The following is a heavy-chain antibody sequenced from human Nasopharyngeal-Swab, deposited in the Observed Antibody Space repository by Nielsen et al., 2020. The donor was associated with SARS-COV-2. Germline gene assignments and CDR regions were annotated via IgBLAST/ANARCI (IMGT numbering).Heavy chain of an antibody. J-gene: IGHJ6*02. CDR3: AGPRRELRVYYGMDV. CDR1: GFTFSSYA. D-gene: IGHD1-26*01. CDR2: VAYDENNK. V-gene: IGHV3-30-3*01. Sequence: GESLKISCAASGFTFSSYAMHWVRQAPGKGLDWVAVVAYDENNKYYADSVKGRFTISRDNSKNTLYLEMNGLRVEDTAVYYCAGPRRELRVYYGMDVWGQGTTVTVSS.